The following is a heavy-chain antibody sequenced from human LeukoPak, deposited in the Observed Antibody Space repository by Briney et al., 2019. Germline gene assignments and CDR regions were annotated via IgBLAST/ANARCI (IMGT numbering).Heavy chain of an antibody. CDR2: ISGSGLST. J-gene: IGHJ4*02. V-gene: IGHV3-23*01. CDR1: GFTFSTYA. CDR3: ARDTPIPSPYYYDSSGYFY. D-gene: IGHD3-22*01. Sequence: PGGSLRLSCAASGFTFSTYAINWVRQSPRKGLEWVSGISGSGLSTYYADSVKGRFTISRDNAKNSLYLQMNSLRAEDTAVYYCARDTPIPSPYYYDSSGYFYWGQGTLVTVSS.